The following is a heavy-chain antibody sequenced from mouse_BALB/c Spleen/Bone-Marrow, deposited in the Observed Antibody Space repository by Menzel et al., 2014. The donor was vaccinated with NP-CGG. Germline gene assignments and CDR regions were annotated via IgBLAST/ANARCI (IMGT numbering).Heavy chain of an antibody. CDR2: INPSSAYT. V-gene: IGHV1-4*01. CDR1: GYTFTRYT. CDR3: TIRYYAMDY. J-gene: IGHJ4*01. D-gene: IGHD1-1*01. Sequence: VQLQQSGAELARPGASVKMSCQASGYTFTRYTMHWEKQRPGRGLEWIGYINPSSAYTNYNQKFKDKATLTADKSSSTAYMQLSSLTSEDSAVYYCTIRYYAMDYWGQGTSVTVSS.